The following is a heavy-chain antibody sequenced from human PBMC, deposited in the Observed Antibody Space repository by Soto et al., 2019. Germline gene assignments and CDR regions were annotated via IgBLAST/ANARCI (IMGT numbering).Heavy chain of an antibody. CDR1: GGSISSGGYY. Sequence: QVQLQESGPGLVKPSQTLSLTCTVSGGSISSGGYYWSWIRQHPGKGLEWIGYIYYSGSTYYNPSLKSRVTISVDTSKNQFSLKLSSVTAADTAVYYCARYQYCISTSCPPFDYWGQGTLVTVSS. CDR3: ARYQYCISTSCPPFDY. D-gene: IGHD2-2*01. CDR2: IYYSGST. J-gene: IGHJ4*02. V-gene: IGHV4-31*03.